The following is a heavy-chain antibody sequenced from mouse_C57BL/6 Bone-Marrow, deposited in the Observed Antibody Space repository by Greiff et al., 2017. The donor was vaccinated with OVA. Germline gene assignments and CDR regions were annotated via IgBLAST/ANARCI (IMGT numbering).Heavy chain of an antibody. CDR3: HIYYDFAY. V-gene: IGHV1-15*01. D-gene: IGHD2-4*01. CDR1: GYTFTDYE. J-gene: IGHJ3*01. CDR2: IDPETGGT. Sequence: QVQLQQPGAELVRPGASVTLSCKASGYTFTDYEMHWVKQTPVHGLEWIGAIDPETGGTAYNQKFKGKAILTADKSSSTAYMELRSLTSEDSAVYYCHIYYDFAYWGQGTLVTVSA.